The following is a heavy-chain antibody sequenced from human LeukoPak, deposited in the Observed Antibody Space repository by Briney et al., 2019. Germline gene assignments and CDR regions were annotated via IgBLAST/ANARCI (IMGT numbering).Heavy chain of an antibody. J-gene: IGHJ5*02. CDR3: ARPRSTESGSYNWFDP. Sequence: SVKVSCKASGGTLSSYPISWIRQAPGQGLELMGRIIPFVGLTNYAPRFQGRATITADKDTTTAYMELSGLTSEDTAVYYCARPRSTESGSYNWFDPWGQGTLVTVSS. CDR2: IIPFVGLT. D-gene: IGHD1-26*01. V-gene: IGHV1-69*02. CDR1: GGTLSSYP.